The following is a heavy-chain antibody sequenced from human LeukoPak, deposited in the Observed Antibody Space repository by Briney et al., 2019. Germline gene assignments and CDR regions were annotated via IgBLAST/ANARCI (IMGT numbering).Heavy chain of an antibody. CDR3: AREVSGDPGGY. CDR1: GYTFTGYY. J-gene: IGHJ4*02. V-gene: IGHV1-2*06. Sequence: GASVKVSCKASGYTFTGYYIHWVRQAPGQGLEWLGRINPNRGGTNYAQKFQDRVTMSRDTSISTAYMDLNRLRFDDTAVYYCAREVSGDPGGYWGQGTLVTVSS. D-gene: IGHD7-27*01. CDR2: INPNRGGT.